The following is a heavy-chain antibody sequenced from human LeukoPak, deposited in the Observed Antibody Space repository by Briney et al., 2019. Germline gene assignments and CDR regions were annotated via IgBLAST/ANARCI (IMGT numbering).Heavy chain of an antibody. CDR2: IYPGDSDT. V-gene: IGHV5-51*01. Sequence: GESLKISCKGSGYSFTSYWIGWVRQMPGKGLEWMGIIYPGDSDTRYSPSFQGQVTISADKSISTAYLQWSSLKASDTAMYYCARKVHDYGDSGWFDPWGQGTLVTVSS. J-gene: IGHJ5*02. CDR3: ARKVHDYGDSGWFDP. D-gene: IGHD4-17*01. CDR1: GYSFTSYW.